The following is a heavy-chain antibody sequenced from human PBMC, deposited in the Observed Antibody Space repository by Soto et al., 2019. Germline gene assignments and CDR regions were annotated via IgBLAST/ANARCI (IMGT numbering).Heavy chain of an antibody. Sequence: GASVKVSCKASGYTFTSYAMHWVRQAPGQRLEWMGWINAGNGNTKYSQKFQGRVTITRDTSASTAYMELSSLRSEDTAVYYCATQGITGTTRFFRGMDVWGQGTTVNVSS. CDR2: INAGNGNT. CDR1: GYTFTSYA. J-gene: IGHJ6*02. D-gene: IGHD1-7*01. CDR3: ATQGITGTTRFFRGMDV. V-gene: IGHV1-3*01.